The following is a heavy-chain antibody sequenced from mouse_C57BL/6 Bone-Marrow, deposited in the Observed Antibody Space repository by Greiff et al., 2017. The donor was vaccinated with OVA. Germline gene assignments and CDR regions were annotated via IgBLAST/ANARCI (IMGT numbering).Heavy chain of an antibody. CDR3: ARMVTHDFDY. D-gene: IGHD2-3*01. CDR1: GYTFTNYW. J-gene: IGHJ2*01. Sequence: QVQLQQSGAELVRPGTSVKMSCKASGYTFTNYWIGWAKQRPGHGLEWIGDIYPGGGYTNYNEKFKGKATLTADKSSSTAYMQFSSLTSEDSAIYYCARMVTHDFDYWGQGTTLTVSS. CDR2: IYPGGGYT. V-gene: IGHV1-63*01.